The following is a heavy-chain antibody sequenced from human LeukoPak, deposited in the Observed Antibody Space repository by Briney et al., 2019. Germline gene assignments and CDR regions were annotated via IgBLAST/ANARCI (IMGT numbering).Heavy chain of an antibody. V-gene: IGHV5-10-1*01. Sequence: GESLKITCQGSGXSFTSYWSTWVRQMPGKGLECMGRIDPSDSYTNYSPSFQGHVTISADKSISTAYLQWSSLKASDTAMYYCARLDMVGATDFDYWGQGTLVTVSS. D-gene: IGHD1-26*01. CDR3: ARLDMVGATDFDY. CDR2: IDPSDSYT. CDR1: GXSFTSYW. J-gene: IGHJ4*02.